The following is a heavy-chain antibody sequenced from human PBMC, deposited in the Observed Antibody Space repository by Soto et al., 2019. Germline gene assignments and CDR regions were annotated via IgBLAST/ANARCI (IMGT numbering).Heavy chain of an antibody. CDR2: IFYNGTA. V-gene: IGHV4-61*01. CDR1: GGSVMSGSFH. J-gene: IGHJ4*02. D-gene: IGHD6-19*01. Sequence: PSETLSLTCRVSGGSVMSGSFHWMWIRQPPGKGLQFIGSIFYNGTANYSPSLKNRVSISIDTSQSQFFLQLISVAAADTAVYYCARIGGWYDIDFWGQGSLVTVSS. CDR3: ARIGGWYDIDF.